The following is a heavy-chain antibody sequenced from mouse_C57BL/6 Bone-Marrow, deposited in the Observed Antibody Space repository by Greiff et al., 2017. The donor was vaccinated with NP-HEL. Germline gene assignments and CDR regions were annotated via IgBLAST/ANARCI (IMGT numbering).Heavy chain of an antibody. V-gene: IGHV14-4*01. CDR1: GFNIKDDY. J-gene: IGHJ4*01. D-gene: IGHD1-1*01. CDR2: IDPENGNT. Sequence: VQLKESGAELVRPGASVKLSCTASGFNIKDDYMHWVKQRPEQGLEWIGWIDPENGNTEYASKFQGKATITADTSSNTAYLQLSSLTSEDTAVYYCTTDHYYGSFYAMDYWGQGTSVTVSS. CDR3: TTDHYYGSFYAMDY.